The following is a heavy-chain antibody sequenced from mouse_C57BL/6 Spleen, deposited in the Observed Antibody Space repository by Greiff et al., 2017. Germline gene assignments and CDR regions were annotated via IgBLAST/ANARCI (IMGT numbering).Heavy chain of an antibody. Sequence: VQLQQSGAELVRPGASVKLSCTASGFNIKDDYMHWVKQRPEQGLEWIGWIDPENGDTEYASKFQGKATITAAKYSNTAYLQLSSLTSEDTAVYNCTTSDDYWGQGTTLTVSA. CDR1: GFNIKDDY. J-gene: IGHJ2*01. CDR3: TTSDDY. CDR2: IDPENGDT. V-gene: IGHV14-4*01.